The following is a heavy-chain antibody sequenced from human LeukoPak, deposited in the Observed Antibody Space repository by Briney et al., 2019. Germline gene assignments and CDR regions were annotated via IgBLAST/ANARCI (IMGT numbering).Heavy chain of an antibody. CDR3: VRDGYYGSGSPGWFGP. CDR1: GYSINSAFY. J-gene: IGHJ5*02. CDR2: VFHRGTT. D-gene: IGHD3-10*01. V-gene: IGHV4-38-2*02. Sequence: PSETLSLTCTASGYSINSAFYWGWIRVPPGKGLGWIGSVFHRGTTYYNSSLKSRVNISIDTSKNQFSLKLNSLTAEDTAMYYCVRDGYYGSGSPGWFGPWGPGTLVIVSA.